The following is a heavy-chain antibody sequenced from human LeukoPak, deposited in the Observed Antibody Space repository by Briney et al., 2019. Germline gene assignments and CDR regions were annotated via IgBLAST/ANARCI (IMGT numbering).Heavy chain of an antibody. V-gene: IGHV3-23*01. D-gene: IGHD4-23*01. CDR3: AKYGGLYYFDY. CDR2: LSGSGGST. J-gene: IGHJ4*02. CDR1: GFTVNRTY. Sequence: GGSLRLSCAASGFTVNRTYMSWVRQAPGKGLEWVSALSGSGGSTYYADSVKGRFTISRDNSKHTLYLQMNSLRAEDTAVYYCAKYGGLYYFDYCGQGALVTVSS.